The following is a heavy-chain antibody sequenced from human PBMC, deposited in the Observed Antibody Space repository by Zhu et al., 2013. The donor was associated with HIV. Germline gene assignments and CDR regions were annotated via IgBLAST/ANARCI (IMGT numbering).Heavy chain of an antibody. CDR1: GYTFTSYY. CDR2: INAQAGGT. D-gene: IGHD2-15*01. J-gene: IGHJ5*01. V-gene: IGHV1-2*02. Sequence: QVQLVQSGAEVKKPGASVKVSCKASGYTFTSYYMHWVRQAPGQGLEWMGEINAQAGGTFYAQKFQGRVTFTRDASIATVYLDLNNLMSDDTAIYLCARERIGCSGGNCYFDSWGQGSPVTVS. CDR3: ARERIGCSGGNCYFDS.